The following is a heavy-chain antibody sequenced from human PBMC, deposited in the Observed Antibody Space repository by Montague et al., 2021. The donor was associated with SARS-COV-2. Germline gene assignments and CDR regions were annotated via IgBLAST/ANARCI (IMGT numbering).Heavy chain of an antibody. J-gene: IGHJ4*02. V-gene: IGHV4-4*09. Sequence: SETLSLTCTVSSGSLSNYYWSWIRQSPDKGLEWIGYMYETGNMIYNPSLRSRVSISADTSKCKFYLRLTSVTAADSARYYCARNMAYWGQGVLVTV. CDR3: ARNMAY. CDR1: SGSLSNYY. D-gene: IGHD2/OR15-2a*01. CDR2: MYETGNM.